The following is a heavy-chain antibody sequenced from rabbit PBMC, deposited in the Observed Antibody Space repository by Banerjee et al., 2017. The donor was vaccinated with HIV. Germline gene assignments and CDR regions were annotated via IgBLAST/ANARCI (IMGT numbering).Heavy chain of an antibody. D-gene: IGHD4-1*01. Sequence: QSLEESGGDLVKPGASLTLTCTASGFSFSSGYDMCWVRQAPGKGLEWIACIYAGSGTTYYASWAKGRFTISTTSSTTVTLQMTSLTAADTATYFCAREGWGVTGFNLWGQGTLVTVS. V-gene: IGHV1S40*01. CDR3: AREGWGVTGFNL. J-gene: IGHJ4*01. CDR2: IYAGSGTT. CDR1: GFSFSSGYD.